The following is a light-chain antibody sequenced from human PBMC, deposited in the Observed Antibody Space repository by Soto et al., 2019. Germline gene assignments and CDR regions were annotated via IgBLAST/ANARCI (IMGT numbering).Light chain of an antibody. CDR2: DVS. CDR1: QDIKNF. CDR3: QHYVSLPLT. Sequence: DILLTQSPSSLSVSVGDRVTLTCQASQDIKNFLNWFQQKPGKAPELLIYDVSILENGVPSGLSGSGSATQFTLAISSLQPEDVSTYYCQHYVSLPLTFGGGTKVEI. V-gene: IGKV1-33*01. J-gene: IGKJ4*02.